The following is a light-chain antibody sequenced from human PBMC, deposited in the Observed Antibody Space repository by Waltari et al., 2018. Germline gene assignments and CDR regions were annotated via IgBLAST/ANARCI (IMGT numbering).Light chain of an antibody. V-gene: IGLV2-14*03. CDR2: DVT. CDR3: SSYTTSSTVYV. CDR1: SSDVGTYDY. Sequence: QSALTQPASVSGSPGQSITIPCPGTSSDVGTYDYVSWYQQHPGKAPKLMIYDVTKRPSGIANRFSGSKSGNTASLTISGLQAEDEADYYCSSYTTSSTVYVFGTGTKVTVL. J-gene: IGLJ1*01.